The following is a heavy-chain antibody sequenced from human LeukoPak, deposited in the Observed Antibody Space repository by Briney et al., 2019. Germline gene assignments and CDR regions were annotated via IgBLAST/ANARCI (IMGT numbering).Heavy chain of an antibody. J-gene: IGHJ5*02. CDR1: GGTFSSYA. CDR3: ASVSSSWQYNWFDP. V-gene: IGHV1-69*05. CDR2: IIPIFGTA. D-gene: IGHD6-13*01. Sequence: ASVKASCKASGGTFSSYAISWVRQAPGQGLEWMGGIIPIFGTANYAQKFQGRVTITTDESTSTAYMELSSLRSEDTAVYYCASVSSSWQYNWFDPWGQGTLVTVSS.